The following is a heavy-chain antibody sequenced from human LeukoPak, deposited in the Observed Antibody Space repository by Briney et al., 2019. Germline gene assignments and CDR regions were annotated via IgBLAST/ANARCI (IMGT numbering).Heavy chain of an antibody. CDR1: GYSFTSYW. V-gene: IGHV5-51*01. CDR2: IYPGDSKT. J-gene: IGHJ4*02. Sequence: GESLKISFKGSGYSFTSYWNGWLRQMPGKGLEWMGIIYPGDSKTRYSPSFEGQATIAADKSISTAYLQWSSLKATDTAMYYCARAHDSSGLDYWGQGTLVTVSS. CDR3: ARAHDSSGLDY. D-gene: IGHD3-22*01.